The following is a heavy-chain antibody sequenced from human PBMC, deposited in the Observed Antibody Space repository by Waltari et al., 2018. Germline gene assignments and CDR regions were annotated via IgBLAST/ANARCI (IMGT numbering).Heavy chain of an antibody. CDR2: INPDNGVT. CDR1: GYSFTAYH. Sequence: QVQLVQSGAEVKRPGASVKVSCKASGYSFTAYHIHWVRQAPGQGLEWMGRINPDNGVTNFAQNFQGRLTMTRDTSISDAYMELYSLRSEDTAVYYCARESYPAGWGQGTLVTVSS. V-gene: IGHV1-2*06. J-gene: IGHJ4*02. D-gene: IGHD2-2*01. CDR3: ARESYPAG.